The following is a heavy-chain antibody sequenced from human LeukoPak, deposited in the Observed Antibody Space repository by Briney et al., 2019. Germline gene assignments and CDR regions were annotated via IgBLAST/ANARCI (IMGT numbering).Heavy chain of an antibody. CDR2: IVVGSGNT. V-gene: IGHV1-58*01. J-gene: IGHJ5*02. D-gene: IGHD1-1*01. CDR3: AAQLLGSSEFDP. CDR1: GFTFTSSA. Sequence: SVKVSCKASGFTFTSSAVQWVRQARGRRLEWIGWIVVGSGNTNYAQKFQERVTITRDMSTSTAYMELSSLRSEDTAVYYCAAQLLGSSEFDPWGQGTLVTVSS.